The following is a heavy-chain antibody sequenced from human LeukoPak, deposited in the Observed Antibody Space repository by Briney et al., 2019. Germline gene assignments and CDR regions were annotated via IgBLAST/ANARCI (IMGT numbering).Heavy chain of an antibody. CDR1: GFTFSSFA. Sequence: GGSLRLSCAASGFTFSSFAMTWFRQAPGKGLDWVSVISGSGETTYYADSVKGRFTISRDNSKNTLYLQMNSLRVEDTALYYCARESGGLDYWGQGSLVTVSS. CDR2: ISGSGETT. CDR3: ARESGGLDY. V-gene: IGHV3-23*01. D-gene: IGHD3-10*01. J-gene: IGHJ4*02.